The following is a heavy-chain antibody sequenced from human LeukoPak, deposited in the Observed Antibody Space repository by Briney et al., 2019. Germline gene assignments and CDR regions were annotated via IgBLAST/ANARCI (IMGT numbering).Heavy chain of an antibody. CDR1: GGSISSGSYY. V-gene: IGHV4-61*02. CDR3: ARTLDFWSGYYFDY. Sequence: SETLSLTCTVSGGSISSGSYYWSWIRQPAGKGLEWIGRIYTSGSTNYNPSLKSRVTISVETSKNQFSLKLSSVTAADTAVYYCARTLDFWSGYYFDYWGQGTLVTVSS. J-gene: IGHJ4*02. CDR2: IYTSGST. D-gene: IGHD3-3*01.